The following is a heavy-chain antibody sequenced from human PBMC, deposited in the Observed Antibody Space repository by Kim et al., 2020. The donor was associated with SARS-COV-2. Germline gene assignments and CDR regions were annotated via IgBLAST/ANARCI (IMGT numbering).Heavy chain of an antibody. Sequence: ASVKVSCKASGYTFTSYGISWVRQAPGQGLEWMGWISAYNGNTNYAQKLQGRVTMTTDTSTSTAYMELRSLRSDDTAVYYCARDRVVVVAATAHYYYYGMDVWGQGTTVTVSS. J-gene: IGHJ6*02. CDR1: GYTFTSYG. D-gene: IGHD2-15*01. CDR3: ARDRVVVVAATAHYYYYGMDV. V-gene: IGHV1-18*01. CDR2: ISAYNGNT.